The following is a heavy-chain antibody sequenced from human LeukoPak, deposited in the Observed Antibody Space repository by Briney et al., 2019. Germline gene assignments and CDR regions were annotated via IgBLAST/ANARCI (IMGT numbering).Heavy chain of an antibody. D-gene: IGHD3-10*01. CDR1: GGTFSSYA. V-gene: IGHV1-69*06. J-gene: IGHJ6*04. Sequence: GASVKVSCRASGGTFSSYAISWVRQAPGQGLEWMGGIIPIFGTANYAQKFQGRVTITADKSTSTAYMELSSLRSEDTAVYYCARVGTMRFGEGYYYGMDVWGKGTTVTVSS. CDR3: ARVGTMRFGEGYYYGMDV. CDR2: IIPIFGTA.